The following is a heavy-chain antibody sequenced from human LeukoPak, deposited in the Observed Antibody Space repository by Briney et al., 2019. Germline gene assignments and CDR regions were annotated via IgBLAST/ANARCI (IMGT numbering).Heavy chain of an antibody. D-gene: IGHD6-6*01. CDR2: IYTSGNT. Sequence: GGSLRLSCAASGFTVGSNYMSWVRQAPGKTLEWVSVIYTSGNTYYADSVKGRFTISRDNSKNTLYLQMNSLRAEDTAVYYCVKDEWYGSSSYFDFWGQGALVTVSS. V-gene: IGHV3-53*01. CDR3: VKDEWYGSSSYFDF. J-gene: IGHJ4*02. CDR1: GFTVGSNY.